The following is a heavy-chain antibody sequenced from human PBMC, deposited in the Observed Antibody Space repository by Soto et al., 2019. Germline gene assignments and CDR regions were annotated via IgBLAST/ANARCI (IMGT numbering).Heavy chain of an antibody. V-gene: IGHV4-34*01. D-gene: IGHD2-15*01. CDR3: ARGRCCSGGSCGVGYFDY. Sequence: QVQLQQWGAGLLKPSETLSLTCAVYGGSFSGYYWSWIRQPPGKGLEWIGEINHSGSTNYTPSLKSRVTISVDTSNNQFSLKLSCVAAADAAVYYCARGRCCSGGSCGVGYFDYWGQGTLVTVSS. CDR1: GGSFSGYY. J-gene: IGHJ4*02. CDR2: INHSGST.